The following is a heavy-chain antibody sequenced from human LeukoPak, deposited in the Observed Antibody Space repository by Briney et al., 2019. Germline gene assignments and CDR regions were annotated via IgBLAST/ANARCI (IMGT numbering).Heavy chain of an antibody. J-gene: IGHJ4*02. CDR1: GFTFSSYA. CDR2: ISGSGDNT. Sequence: GGSLRISCAASGFTFSSYAMSWVRQVPGKGLEWVSVISGSGDNTYYADSVKGRFTISRDNSKNMLYLQMNSLRVEDTAVYFCARDPGWGALDYWGQGALVIVSS. V-gene: IGHV3-23*01. CDR3: ARDPGWGALDY. D-gene: IGHD3-16*01.